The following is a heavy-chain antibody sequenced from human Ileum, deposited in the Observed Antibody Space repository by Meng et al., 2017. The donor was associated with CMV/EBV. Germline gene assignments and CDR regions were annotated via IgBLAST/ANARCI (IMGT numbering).Heavy chain of an antibody. CDR2: ISSGDTK. Sequence: GESLKISCAASGFAFSSYSMNWVRQAPGKGLEWVSYISSGDTKSYADSLKGRFTISRDNAKNSLDLQMNSLRAEDTAVYYCARDRWVVPAAIPPRNWFDPWGQGTLVTVSS. D-gene: IGHD2-2*02. V-gene: IGHV3-48*04. J-gene: IGHJ5*02. CDR3: ARDRWVVPAAIPPRNWFDP. CDR1: GFAFSSYS.